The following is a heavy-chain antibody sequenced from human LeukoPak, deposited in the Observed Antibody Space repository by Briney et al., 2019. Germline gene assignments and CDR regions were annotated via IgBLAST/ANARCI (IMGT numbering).Heavy chain of an antibody. D-gene: IGHD3-3*01. CDR2: ISGSGGNT. CDR1: GFTFSSYA. Sequence: PGGSLRLSCAASGFTFSSYAMSWVRQAPGKGLEWVSAISGSGGNTYYADSVKGRFTISRDNAKNSLYLQMNSLRAEDTAVYYCARRTQYYDFWSGYYFDYWGQGTLVTVSS. J-gene: IGHJ4*02. V-gene: IGHV3-23*01. CDR3: ARRTQYYDFWSGYYFDY.